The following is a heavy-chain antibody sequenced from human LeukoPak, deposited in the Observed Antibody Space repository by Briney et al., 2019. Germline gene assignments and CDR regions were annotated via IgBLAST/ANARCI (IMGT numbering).Heavy chain of an antibody. CDR1: GYTLTGYY. Sequence: GASVKVSCKASGYTLTGYYMHWVRQAPGQGLEWMGWINPNSGGTNYAQKFQGRVTMTRDTSISTAYMELSRLRSDDTAVYYCARTVGYCSSTSCSGGWFDPWGQGTLVTVSS. D-gene: IGHD2-2*01. V-gene: IGHV1-2*02. CDR2: INPNSGGT. J-gene: IGHJ5*02. CDR3: ARTVGYCSSTSCSGGWFDP.